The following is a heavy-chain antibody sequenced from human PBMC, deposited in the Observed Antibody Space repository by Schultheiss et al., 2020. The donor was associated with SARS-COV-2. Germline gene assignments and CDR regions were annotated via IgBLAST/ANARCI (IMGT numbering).Heavy chain of an antibody. D-gene: IGHD2-2*03. CDR1: GYTFTSYG. V-gene: IGHV1-18*01. J-gene: IGHJ6*02. Sequence: GGSLRLSCKASGYTFTSYGISWVRQAPGQGLEWMGWISAYNGNTNYAQKLQGRVTMTTDTSTSTAYMELSRLRSDDTAVYYCARDGYCSSTSCYAGGDGMDVWGQGTTVTVSS. CDR2: ISAYNGNT. CDR3: ARDGYCSSTSCYAGGDGMDV.